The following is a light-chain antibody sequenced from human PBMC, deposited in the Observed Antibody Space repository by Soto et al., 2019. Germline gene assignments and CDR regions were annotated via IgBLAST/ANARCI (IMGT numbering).Light chain of an antibody. J-gene: IGKJ4*01. Sequence: EIVLTQSPGTLSLSPGERATLSCRASQSVSSSYLAWYQQKPGQAPRLLIYGASSRATGIPDRFSGSGSGSDFTLTISRLEPEDFAVYYCQQYCSSPLTFGGRTKVYIK. CDR1: QSVSSSY. CDR2: GAS. CDR3: QQYCSSPLT. V-gene: IGKV3-20*01.